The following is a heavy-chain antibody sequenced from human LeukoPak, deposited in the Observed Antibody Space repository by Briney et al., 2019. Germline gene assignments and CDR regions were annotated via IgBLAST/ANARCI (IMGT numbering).Heavy chain of an antibody. CDR1: GYTFTSYG. CDR3: ARDHKSIVGAAGRFDY. J-gene: IGHJ4*02. D-gene: IGHD1-26*01. V-gene: IGHV1-18*01. Sequence: ASVKVSCKASGYTFTSYGISWVRQAPGQGLEWMGWISAYNGNTNYAQKLQGRVTMTTDTSTSTAYMELRSLRSDDTAVYYCARDHKSIVGAAGRFDYWGQGTLVTVSS. CDR2: ISAYNGNT.